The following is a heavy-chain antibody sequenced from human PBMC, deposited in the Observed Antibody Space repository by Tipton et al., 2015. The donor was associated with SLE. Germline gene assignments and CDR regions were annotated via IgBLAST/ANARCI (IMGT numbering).Heavy chain of an antibody. CDR1: GFSISTYW. J-gene: IGHJ4*02. Sequence: SLRLSCAASGFSISTYWMHWVRQGPEKGPVWVSGISSSGGNTYYADSVRGRFTISRDSPKNTLYLQMSSLRADDTATYFCSSLVVLSPPVDFWGQGTLVTVSS. CDR2: ISSSGGNT. CDR3: SSLVVLSPPVDF. D-gene: IGHD2-15*01. V-gene: IGHV3-23*01.